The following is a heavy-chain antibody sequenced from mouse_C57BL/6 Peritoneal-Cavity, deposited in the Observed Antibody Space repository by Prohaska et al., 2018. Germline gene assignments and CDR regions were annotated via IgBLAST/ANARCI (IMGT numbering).Heavy chain of an antibody. D-gene: IGHD1-1*01. J-gene: IGHJ1*03. Sequence: QSTWKRLEWIGEIYPRSGNTYYNEKFKGKATLTAEKSSSTAYMQLSSLTSEDSAVYFCASQGDYGTDFDVWGTGTAFTVSS. CDR3: ASQGDYGTDFDV. CDR2: IYPRSGNT. V-gene: IGHV1-83*01.